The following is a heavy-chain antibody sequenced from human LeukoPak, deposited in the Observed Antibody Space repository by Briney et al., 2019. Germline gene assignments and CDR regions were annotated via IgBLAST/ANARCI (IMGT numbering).Heavy chain of an antibody. CDR3: ARDDSGTDNWFDP. J-gene: IGHJ5*02. D-gene: IGHD2-21*01. CDR1: GYTFSGYY. V-gene: IGHV1-2*02. CDR2: INPNSGGT. Sequence: GASVKVSCKSSGYTFSGYYMHWVRQAPGQGLEWMGWINPNSGGTNYAQKFQGRVTMTRDTSISTAYMELSRLRSDDTAVYYCARDDSGTDNWFDPWGQGTLVTVSS.